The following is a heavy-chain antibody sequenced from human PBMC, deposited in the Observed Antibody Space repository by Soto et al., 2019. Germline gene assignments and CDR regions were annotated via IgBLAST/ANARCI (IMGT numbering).Heavy chain of an antibody. V-gene: IGHV3-21*01. J-gene: IGHJ4*02. CDR1: GFFFKNFS. D-gene: IGHD3-9*01. Sequence: EVHLVESGGGLVKPGGSLRLVCAANGFFFKNFSMSWVRQAPGKGLEWVASISVSGNNTYYPGSLRGRVFISRDNAKTSVDLHLTNLRPEDTAVYYCARGWQDFDWVYDFWGQGTLVTVSS. CDR2: ISVSGNNT. CDR3: ARGWQDFDWVYDF.